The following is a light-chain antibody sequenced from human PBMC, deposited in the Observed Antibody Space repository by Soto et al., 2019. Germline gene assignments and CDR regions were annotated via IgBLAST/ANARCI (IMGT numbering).Light chain of an antibody. CDR1: SSDVGDYNY. J-gene: IGLJ2*01. CDR2: DVS. V-gene: IGLV2-14*01. Sequence: QSALTQPASVSGSTGQSITISCTGTSSDVGDYNYVSWYQQHPGKAPKLMIYDVSNRPSGVSNRFSGSKSGNTASLTISGLQAEDEADYYCSSYTRSSALYVVFGGGTKLTVL. CDR3: SSYTRSSALYVV.